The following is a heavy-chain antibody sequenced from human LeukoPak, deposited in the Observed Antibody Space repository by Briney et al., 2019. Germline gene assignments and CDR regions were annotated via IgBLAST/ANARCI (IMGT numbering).Heavy chain of an antibody. CDR1: GFTFSNYW. J-gene: IGHJ4*02. CDR2: IKQDGSGT. D-gene: IGHD6-13*01. CDR3: ARGRPAAGQSFFDY. Sequence: GGSLRLPCAVSGFTFSNYWMSWVRQAPGKGLEWVASIKQDGSGTYYVDSVKGRFTISRDNAKNSLYLQMNSLRAEDTAVYYCARGRPAAGQSFFDYWGQGTLVTVSS. V-gene: IGHV3-7*01.